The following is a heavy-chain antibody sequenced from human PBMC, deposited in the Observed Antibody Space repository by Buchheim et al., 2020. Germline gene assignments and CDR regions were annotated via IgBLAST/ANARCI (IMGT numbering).Heavy chain of an antibody. Sequence: QVQLVESGGGVVQPGRSLRLSCAASGFTFSSYGMHWVRQAPGKGLEWVAVISYDGSNKYYADSVKGRFTISRDNSKNTLYLQMNSLRAEDTAVYYCAKESPQWFGELPIQYQKFYGMDVWGQGTT. J-gene: IGHJ6*02. CDR2: ISYDGSNK. V-gene: IGHV3-30*18. CDR3: AKESPQWFGELPIQYQKFYGMDV. CDR1: GFTFSSYG. D-gene: IGHD3-10*01.